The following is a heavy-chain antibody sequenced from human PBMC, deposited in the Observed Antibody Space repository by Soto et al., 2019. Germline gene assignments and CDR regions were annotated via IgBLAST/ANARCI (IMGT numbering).Heavy chain of an antibody. CDR3: AKGGYSSGRDYYYYYMDV. J-gene: IGHJ6*03. CDR1: GFTFSSYA. CDR2: ISGSGGST. D-gene: IGHD6-19*01. Sequence: EVQLLESGRGLVQPGGSLRLSCAASGFTFSSYAMSWVRQAPGKGLEWVSAISGSGGSTYYADSVKGRFTISRDNSKNTLYLQMNSLRAEDTAVYYCAKGGYSSGRDYYYYYMDVWGKGTTVTVSS. V-gene: IGHV3-23*01.